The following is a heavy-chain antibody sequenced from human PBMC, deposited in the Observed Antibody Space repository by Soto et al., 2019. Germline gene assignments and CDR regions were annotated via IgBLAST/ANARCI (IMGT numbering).Heavy chain of an antibody. J-gene: IGHJ4*02. D-gene: IGHD4-17*01. CDR2: ISAYNGNT. V-gene: IGHV1-18*01. Sequence: GQGLEWMGWISAYNGNTNYAQKLQGRVTMTTDTSTSTAYMELRSLRSDDTAVYYCARGSPTTVTTSFDYWGQGTLVTVSS. CDR3: ARGSPTTVTTSFDY.